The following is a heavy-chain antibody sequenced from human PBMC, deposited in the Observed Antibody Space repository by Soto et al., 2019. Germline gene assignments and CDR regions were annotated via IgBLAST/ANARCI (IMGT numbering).Heavy chain of an antibody. CDR1: GGTFCSYT. D-gene: IGHD3-22*01. J-gene: IGHJ6*02. V-gene: IGHV1-69*02. Sequence: SVKVSCKASGGTFCSYTISWVRQALGQGLEWMGRIIPILGIANYAQKFQGRVTITADKSTSTAYMELSSLRSEDTAVYYCARMNNYYNSSGYARDLGYYYGMDVWG. CDR2: IIPILGIA. CDR3: ARMNNYYNSSGYARDLGYYYGMDV.